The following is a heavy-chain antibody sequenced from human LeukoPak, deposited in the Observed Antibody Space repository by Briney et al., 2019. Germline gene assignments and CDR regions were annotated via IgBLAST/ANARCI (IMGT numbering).Heavy chain of an antibody. CDR2: FNPSGSST. Sequence: ASVKVSCKASGYTFTSFFLHWVRQAPGQGLEWMGIFNPSGSSTTYAQKFQGRVTMTRDTSTSIVYMELSSLGSEDTAVYYCARAGENYYDFYYWGQGTLVTVSS. CDR1: GYTFTSFF. V-gene: IGHV1-46*01. J-gene: IGHJ4*02. CDR3: ARAGENYYDFYY. D-gene: IGHD1-26*01.